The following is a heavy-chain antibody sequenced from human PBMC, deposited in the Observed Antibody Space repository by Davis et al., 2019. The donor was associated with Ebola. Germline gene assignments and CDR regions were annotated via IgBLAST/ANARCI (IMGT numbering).Heavy chain of an antibody. V-gene: IGHV3-23*01. Sequence: ESLKIPCTGTGSTLSSYAMTWVGQAPGKGPECVSASSGSGGSTYSADSVKGRFTISRDTSKNTLYLQMNSLRAEDTAVYYCAKPLSAYNWGQGTLVTVSS. J-gene: IGHJ4*02. D-gene: IGHD2-21*01. CDR3: AKPLSAYN. CDR2: SSGSGGST. CDR1: GSTLSSYA.